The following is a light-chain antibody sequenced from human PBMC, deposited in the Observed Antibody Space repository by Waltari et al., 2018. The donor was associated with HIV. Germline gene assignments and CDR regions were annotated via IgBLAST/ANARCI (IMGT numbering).Light chain of an antibody. V-gene: IGKV1-5*03. J-gene: IGKJ1*01. CDR3: QQYNGYPWT. Sequence: DIQMTQSPSTLSASVADSVTITCRASQNIYKWLAWFQQKPGKAPKLLIYRASGLETGVPSRFSGSGSGTQFTLTITSLLPDDSATYFCQQYNGYPWTFGQGTKVEIK. CDR2: RAS. CDR1: QNIYKW.